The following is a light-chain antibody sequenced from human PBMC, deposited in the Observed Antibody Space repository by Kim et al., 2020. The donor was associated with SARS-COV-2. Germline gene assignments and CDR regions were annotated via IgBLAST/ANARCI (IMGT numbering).Light chain of an antibody. CDR3: NSRDTSGNRLVV. CDR1: SLKIYY. Sequence: SSELTQDPAVSVALGQTVSITCRGDSLKIYYATWYQQKPGQAPLLVIYGKNNRPSGIPDRFSGSSSLNTASLTITGAQAEDEADYYCNSRDTSGNRLVVFGGGTQLTVL. J-gene: IGLJ2*01. V-gene: IGLV3-19*01. CDR2: GKN.